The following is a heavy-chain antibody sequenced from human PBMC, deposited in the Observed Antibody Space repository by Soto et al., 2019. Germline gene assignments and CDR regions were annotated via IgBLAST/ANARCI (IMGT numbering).Heavy chain of an antibody. V-gene: IGHV3-33*01. Sequence: QVQLVASGGGVVQPGRSLRLSCAASGFTFSSYGMHWVRQAPGKGLEWVAVIWYDGSNKYYADSVKGRFTISRDNSKNTLYLQMNSLRAEDTAVYYCARDVCSSTSCYGDAFDIWGQGTMVTVSS. CDR1: GFTFSSYG. CDR2: IWYDGSNK. CDR3: ARDVCSSTSCYGDAFDI. D-gene: IGHD2-2*01. J-gene: IGHJ3*02.